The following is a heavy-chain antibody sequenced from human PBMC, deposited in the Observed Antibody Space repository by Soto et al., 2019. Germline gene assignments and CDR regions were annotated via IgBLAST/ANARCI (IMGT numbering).Heavy chain of an antibody. Sequence: LRLSCAASGFTFSSYGMHWVRQAPGKGLEWVAVIWYDGSNKYYADSVKGRFTISRDNSKNTLYLQMNSLRAEDTAVYYCARDQGDSSGPVDYWGQGTLVTVSS. D-gene: IGHD3-22*01. V-gene: IGHV3-33*01. J-gene: IGHJ4*02. CDR3: ARDQGDSSGPVDY. CDR1: GFTFSSYG. CDR2: IWYDGSNK.